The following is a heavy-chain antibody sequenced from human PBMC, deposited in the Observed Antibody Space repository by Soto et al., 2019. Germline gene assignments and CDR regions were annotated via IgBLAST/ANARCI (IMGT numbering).Heavy chain of an antibody. CDR2: SSSNGGST. CDR1: GFTFSSYA. Sequence: GGPLRLSCAASGFTFSSYAMHWVRQAPGKGLEYVSASSSNGGSTYYANSVKGRFTISRDNSKNTLYLQMGSLRAEDMAVYYCARAASKYCSSTSCYRDYYYYYMDVWGKGTTVTVSS. V-gene: IGHV3-64*01. J-gene: IGHJ6*03. D-gene: IGHD2-2*01. CDR3: ARAASKYCSSTSCYRDYYYYYMDV.